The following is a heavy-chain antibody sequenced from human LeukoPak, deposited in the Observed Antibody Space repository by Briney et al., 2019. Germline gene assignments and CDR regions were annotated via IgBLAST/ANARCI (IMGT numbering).Heavy chain of an antibody. CDR1: GSAFKNYA. CDR3: AKDVCTSPRCLLYSDS. Sequence: GGSLRLSCATSGSAFKNYAMSWFRQAPGKGLEWVSGISGFNTYYADSVKGRFTISRDNSKNVLYVQMNRLRVEDTAVYFCAKDVCTSPRCLLYSDSWGQGTLVTVSS. CDR2: ISGFNT. V-gene: IGHV3-23*01. D-gene: IGHD2-8*01. J-gene: IGHJ4*02.